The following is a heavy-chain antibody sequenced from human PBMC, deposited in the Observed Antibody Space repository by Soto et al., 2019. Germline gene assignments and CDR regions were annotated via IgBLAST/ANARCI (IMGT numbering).Heavy chain of an antibody. Sequence: QITLKESGPTLVKPTQTLTLTCTFSGFSLSTSGVGVGWIRQPPGKALEWLALIYWDDDKRYSPSLKSRLTITKDTSNNQLVLTLTTMDAVDTATYYCAHSLFRWQLVDYWGQGTLVTVSS. J-gene: IGHJ4*02. D-gene: IGHD6-13*01. V-gene: IGHV2-5*02. CDR2: IYWDDDK. CDR1: GFSLSTSGVG. CDR3: AHSLFRWQLVDY.